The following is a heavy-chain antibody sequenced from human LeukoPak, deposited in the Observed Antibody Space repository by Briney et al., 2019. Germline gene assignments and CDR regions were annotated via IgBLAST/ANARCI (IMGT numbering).Heavy chain of an antibody. D-gene: IGHD2-15*01. V-gene: IGHV4-34*09. CDR3: ARMFVVLDY. Sequence: SETLSLTCAVYGGSFSGYYWSWIRQPPGKGLEWIGEINHSGGTYYNPSLKSRVTISVDTSKNQFSLKLSSVTAADTAVYYCARMFVVLDYWGQGTLVTVSS. J-gene: IGHJ4*02. CDR1: GGSFSGYY. CDR2: INHSGGT.